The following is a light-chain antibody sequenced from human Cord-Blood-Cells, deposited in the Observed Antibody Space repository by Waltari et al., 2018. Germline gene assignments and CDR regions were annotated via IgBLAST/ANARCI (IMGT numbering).Light chain of an antibody. CDR1: QGISSY. J-gene: IGKJ1*01. CDR2: AAS. V-gene: IGKV1-8*01. CDR3: QQYYSYPRT. Sequence: AIRITQSPSSLSASTGDRVTITCRASQGISSYLAWYQRKPGKAPKLLIYAASTLQSGVPSRFSGSGSGTDVTLTISCLQSEDFATYYCQQYYSYPRTFGQGTKVEIK.